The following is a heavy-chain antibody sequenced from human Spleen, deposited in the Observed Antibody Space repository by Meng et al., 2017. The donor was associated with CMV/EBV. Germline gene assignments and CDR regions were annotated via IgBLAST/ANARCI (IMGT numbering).Heavy chain of an antibody. D-gene: IGHD2-2*01. J-gene: IGHJ4*02. V-gene: IGHV3-30*14. CDR1: GFTFSDYA. Sequence: GESLKISCAASGFTFSDYAMHWVRQAPGKGLEWVAVMSYDGTKEYYADSVKGRFTISRDNSKNTLFLQMTSLRTEDTAVYYCARDQLLFTYYFDHWGQGTLVTVSS. CDR2: MSYDGTKE. CDR3: ARDQLLFTYYFDH.